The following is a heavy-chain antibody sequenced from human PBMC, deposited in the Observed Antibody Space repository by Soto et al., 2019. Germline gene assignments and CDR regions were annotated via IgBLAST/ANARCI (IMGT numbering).Heavy chain of an antibody. CDR2: IYPGDSDT. V-gene: IGHV5-51*01. CDR3: ARLGAGIAAAGTAYYYGMDV. J-gene: IGHJ6*02. D-gene: IGHD6-13*01. Sequence: GESLKISCKGSGYTFTNYWIGWVRQMPGKGLEWMGIIYPGDSDTKYNPSFQGQVTISADKSITTTYLQWSSLKASDTAMYYCARLGAGIAAAGTAYYYGMDVWGQGTTVTASS. CDR1: GYTFTNYW.